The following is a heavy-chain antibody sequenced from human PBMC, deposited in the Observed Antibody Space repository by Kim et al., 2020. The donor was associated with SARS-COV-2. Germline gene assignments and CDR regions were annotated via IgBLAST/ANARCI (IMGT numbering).Heavy chain of an antibody. CDR2: IGTAGDT. V-gene: IGHV3-13*01. CDR3: ATGQQQLVRRNYYYYMDV. CDR1: GFTFSSYD. Sequence: GGSLRLSCAASGFTFSSYDMHWVRQATGKGLEWVSAIGTAGDTYYPVSVKGRFTISRENAKNSLYLQMNSLRAGDTAVYYCATGQQQLVRRNYYYYMDVWGKGTTVTVSS. J-gene: IGHJ6*03. D-gene: IGHD6-13*01.